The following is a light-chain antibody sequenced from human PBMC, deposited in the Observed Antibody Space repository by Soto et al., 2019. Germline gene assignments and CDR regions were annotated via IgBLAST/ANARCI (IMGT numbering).Light chain of an antibody. V-gene: IGLV2-14*01. CDR1: STDVGGFNS. Sequence: QSALTQPASVSGSPGQSITISCTGTSTDVGGFNSVSWYQHHPGKAPKLMIYEVSNRPSGVSDRFSGSKSGNTASLTISGLQAEDEAAYYCSSYTTSSTLVFGGGTKLTVL. CDR3: SSYTTSSTLV. J-gene: IGLJ2*01. CDR2: EVS.